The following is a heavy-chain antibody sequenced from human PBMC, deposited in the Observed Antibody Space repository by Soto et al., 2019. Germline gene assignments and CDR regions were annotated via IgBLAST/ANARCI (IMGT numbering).Heavy chain of an antibody. D-gene: IGHD3-16*01. V-gene: IGHV3-48*02. Sequence: QPGGSLRLSCAASEFTFSSYSMNWVRQAPGKGLEWVSYISSSSSTIKYADSVKGRFTISRDNARNSLYLQMNSLRDEDTAVYYCARGPFGWTYVFDYWGPGTLVTVSS. CDR2: ISSSSSTI. CDR3: ARGPFGWTYVFDY. CDR1: EFTFSSYS. J-gene: IGHJ4*02.